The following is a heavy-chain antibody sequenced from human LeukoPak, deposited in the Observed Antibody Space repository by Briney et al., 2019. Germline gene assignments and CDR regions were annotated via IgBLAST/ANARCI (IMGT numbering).Heavy chain of an antibody. V-gene: IGHV4-59*01. CDR3: ARDRPGGSSLDY. J-gene: IGHJ4*02. Sequence: PSETLSLTCTVSGGSISSYYWSWIRQPPGKGLEWIGYIYYSGSTNYNPSLKSRVTISVDTSKNQFSLKLSSVTAADTAVYYCARDRPGGSSLDYWGQGTLVTVSS. CDR1: GGSISSYY. CDR2: IYYSGST. D-gene: IGHD6-13*01.